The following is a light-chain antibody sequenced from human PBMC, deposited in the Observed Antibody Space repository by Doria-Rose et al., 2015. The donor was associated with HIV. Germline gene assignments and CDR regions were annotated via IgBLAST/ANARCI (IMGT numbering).Light chain of an antibody. CDR2: WAS. J-gene: IGKJ1*01. CDR3: HQHYTTPAT. Sequence: VMTQSPNSLAVSLGERATINCKSSQSVLYSSNNKNFLAWYQQKPGQPPKLLIYWASTRESGVPARFSGSGSGTSFSLTISSLQAEDVAVYYCHQHYTTPATFGQGTKVEIK. CDR1: QSVLYSSNNKNF. V-gene: IGKV4-1*01.